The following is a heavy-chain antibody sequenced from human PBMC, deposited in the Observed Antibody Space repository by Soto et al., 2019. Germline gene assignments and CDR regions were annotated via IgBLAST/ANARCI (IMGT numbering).Heavy chain of an antibody. CDR3: ARDPGIYCSSTSCYTSTHSFDY. CDR2: IWYDGSNK. CDR1: GFTFSSYG. Sequence: GSLRLSCAASGFTFSSYGMHWVRQAPGKGLEWVAVIWYDGSNKYYADSVKGRFTISRDNSKNTLYLQMNSLRAEDTAVYYCARDPGIYCSSTSCYTSTHSFDYWGQGTLVTVSS. V-gene: IGHV3-33*01. D-gene: IGHD2-2*02. J-gene: IGHJ4*02.